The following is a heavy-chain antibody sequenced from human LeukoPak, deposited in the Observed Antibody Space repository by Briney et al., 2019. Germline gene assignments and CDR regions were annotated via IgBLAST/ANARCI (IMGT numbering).Heavy chain of an antibody. Sequence: PGGSLRLSCGASRFTFSSYSMNWVRQAPGKGMEWVSSISSSGSYIYYADSVKGRFTISRDNAKNSLYLQKNSLRAEDTAVYYCARVGPWVNPDYYYYYMAVCGKGTTVTVSS. V-gene: IGHV3-21*01. CDR2: ISSSGSYI. CDR1: RFTFSSYS. CDR3: ARVGPWVNPDYYYYYMAV. J-gene: IGHJ6*03. D-gene: IGHD1-14*01.